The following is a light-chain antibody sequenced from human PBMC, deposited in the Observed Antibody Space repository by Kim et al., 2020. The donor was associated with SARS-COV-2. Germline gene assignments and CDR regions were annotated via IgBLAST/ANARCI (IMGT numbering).Light chain of an antibody. CDR2: SAS. V-gene: IGKV1-12*01. CDR3: QQANSFPWT. Sequence: ASLGDRLTITCRERQGIGNWLAWYQQKPGKAHKLLIYSASSLQSGVPSRFSGSGSGTDFTLTISSLQPEDFATYYCQQANSFPWTFGQGTKVDIK. J-gene: IGKJ1*01. CDR1: QGIGNW.